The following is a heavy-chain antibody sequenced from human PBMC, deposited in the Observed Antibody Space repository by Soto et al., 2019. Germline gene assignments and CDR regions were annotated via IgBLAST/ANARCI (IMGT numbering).Heavy chain of an antibody. J-gene: IGHJ4*02. CDR2: ISAYNGNT. V-gene: IGHV1-18*01. CDR3: ARESVEQSINY. CDR1: GDTFTSYG. Sequence: GASVKVSCKASGDTFTSYGISWVRQAPGQGLEWMGWISAYNGNTKYAQKLQGRVTMTTDTSTSTAYMELRSLRSDDTAVYYCARESVEQSINYWGQGTLVTVSS. D-gene: IGHD6-19*01.